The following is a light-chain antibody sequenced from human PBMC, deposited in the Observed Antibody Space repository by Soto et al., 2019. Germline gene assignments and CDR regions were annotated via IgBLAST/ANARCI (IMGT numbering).Light chain of an antibody. CDR1: QSVSSN. V-gene: IGKV3-15*01. Sequence: EIVMTQSPATLSVSPGERATLSCRASQSVSSNLAWYQQKPGQAPRLLIYGASTRATGIPARFSGSGSGTEFTLTISSLQSEYFAVYCCQQYNNWPRTFGQGTKVEIK. CDR3: QQYNNWPRT. CDR2: GAS. J-gene: IGKJ1*01.